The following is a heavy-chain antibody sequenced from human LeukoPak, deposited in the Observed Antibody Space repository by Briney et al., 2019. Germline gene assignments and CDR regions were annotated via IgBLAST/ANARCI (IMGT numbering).Heavy chain of an antibody. Sequence: SETLSLTCTVSDGSISSYYWSWIRQPPGKGLEWIEYIHYSGSTNYNPSLKSRVTISVDTSKNQFSLKLSSVTAADTAVYYCARGHSYSSSWYYGMDVWGQGTTVTVSS. CDR2: IHYSGST. J-gene: IGHJ6*02. CDR3: ARGHSYSSSWYYGMDV. D-gene: IGHD6-13*01. CDR1: DGSISSYY. V-gene: IGHV4-59*01.